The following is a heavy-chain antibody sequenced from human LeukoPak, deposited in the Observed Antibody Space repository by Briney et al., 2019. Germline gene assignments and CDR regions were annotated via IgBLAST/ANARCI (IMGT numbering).Heavy chain of an antibody. J-gene: IGHJ4*02. CDR3: ARDVGGEITAAGASDF. CDR1: GFTFTDYG. D-gene: IGHD6-13*01. V-gene: IGHV1-18*01. CDR2: ISAYNGNT. Sequence: GASVKVSCKXSGFTFTDYGINWVRQAPGQGLEWMGWISAYNGNTNHAQNLQDRLSMTTDTATRTAYMYLRSLRSDDTAVYYCARDVGGEITAAGASDFWGQGTLVTVSS.